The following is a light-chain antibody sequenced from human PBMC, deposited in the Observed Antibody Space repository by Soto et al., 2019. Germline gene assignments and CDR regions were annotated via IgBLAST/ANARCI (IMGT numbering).Light chain of an antibody. CDR1: QSVTSTS. CDR2: GAS. J-gene: IGKJ1*01. Sequence: EIVLTQSPGTLSLSPGERATLSCRASQSVTSTSLAWYQQKPGQAPRLLIYGASSRATDIPDRFSGRGSGTDFTLIISRLEPEDFAVYYCQQYATPPETFGQGTKVEIK. CDR3: QQYATPPET. V-gene: IGKV3-20*01.